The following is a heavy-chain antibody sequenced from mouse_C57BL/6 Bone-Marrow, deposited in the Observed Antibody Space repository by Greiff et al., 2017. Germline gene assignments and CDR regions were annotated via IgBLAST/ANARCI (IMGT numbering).Heavy chain of an antibody. CDR2: IDPSDSYT. CDR3: AVYYYGSSYGDY. V-gene: IGHV1-50*01. CDR1: GYTFTSYW. J-gene: IGHJ2*01. D-gene: IGHD1-1*01. Sequence: QVQLQQPGAELVKPGASVKLSCKASGYTFTSYWMQWVKQRPGQGLEWVGEIDPSDSYTNYNQKFKGKATLTVDTSSSPAYMQLSSLTSEDSAVYYCAVYYYGSSYGDYWGQGTTLTVSS.